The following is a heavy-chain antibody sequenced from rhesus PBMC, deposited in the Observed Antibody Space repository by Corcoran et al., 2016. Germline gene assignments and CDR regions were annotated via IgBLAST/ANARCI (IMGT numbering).Heavy chain of an antibody. CDR1: GCSISSNY. CDR2: IPGSGGIT. V-gene: IGHV4-173*01. CDR3: ARGIAGTTSLYIDL. J-gene: IGHJ2*01. Sequence: QVQLQESGPGLVKPSETLSLTCAVSGCSISSNYWILIRHPPGKGLEWIGSIPGSGGITDYSPSLKSRVTISTDTSQNQFSLKLSSVTAADTAVYYCARGIAGTTSLYIDLWGPGTPITISS. D-gene: IGHD1-20*01.